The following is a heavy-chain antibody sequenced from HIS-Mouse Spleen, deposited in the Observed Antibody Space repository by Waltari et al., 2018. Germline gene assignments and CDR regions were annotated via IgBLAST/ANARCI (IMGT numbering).Heavy chain of an antibody. J-gene: IGHJ4*02. Sequence: QVQLVESGGGVVQPGRSLRLSCAASGFTFSSYGMHWVRQAPGKGVEGVAVISYDGSNKYNADSVKGRFTISRDNSKNTLYLQMNSLRAEDTAVYYCAKDQDGYSSSWYYFDYWGQGTLVTVSS. CDR1: GFTFSSYG. CDR2: ISYDGSNK. CDR3: AKDQDGYSSSWYYFDY. D-gene: IGHD6-13*01. V-gene: IGHV3-30*18.